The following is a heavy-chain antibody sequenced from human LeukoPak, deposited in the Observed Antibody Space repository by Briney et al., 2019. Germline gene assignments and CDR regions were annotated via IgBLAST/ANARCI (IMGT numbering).Heavy chain of an antibody. CDR2: ISDSGGTI. Sequence: PGGSLRLSCAASGFTFTDHYMSWIRQAPGKGLEWISYISDSGGTIHYADSVRGRFTISRDNAKNSLYLQTNSLRAEDTAVYYCARGAGPLFDPRGQGTLVTVSS. CDR1: GFTFTDHY. V-gene: IGHV3-11*01. CDR3: ARGAGPLFDP. J-gene: IGHJ5*02.